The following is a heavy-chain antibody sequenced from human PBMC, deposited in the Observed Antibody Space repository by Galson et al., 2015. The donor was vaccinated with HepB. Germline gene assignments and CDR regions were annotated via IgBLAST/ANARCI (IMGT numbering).Heavy chain of an antibody. CDR2: IYPGDSDT. CDR3: SLYGAGWLYPQRYHWFDP. Sequence: QSGAEVKKPGESLKISCKGSGYSFTSYWIGWVRQMPGKGLEWMGIIYPGDSDTRYSPSFQGQVTISADKSISTAYLQWSSLKASDTAMYYCSLYGAGWLYPQRYHWFDPWGQGTLVTVSS. CDR1: GYSFTSYW. V-gene: IGHV5-51*01. D-gene: IGHD2-2*02. J-gene: IGHJ5*02.